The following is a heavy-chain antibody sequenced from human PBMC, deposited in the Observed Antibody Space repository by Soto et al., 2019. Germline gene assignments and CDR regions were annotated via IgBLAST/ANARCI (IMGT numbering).Heavy chain of an antibody. CDR1: GYTFTSYG. CDR3: ARDLTGYCGGDCYPYYYYGMDV. CDR2: ISAYNGNT. Sequence: QVQLVQSGAEVKKPGASVKVSCKASGYTFTSYGISWVRQAPGQGLEWMGWISAYNGNTNYAQKLQGRVTMTTDTSTSTDYMELRSLRSDDTAVYYCARDLTGYCGGDCYPYYYYGMDVWGQGTTVTVSS. V-gene: IGHV1-18*01. D-gene: IGHD2-21*02. J-gene: IGHJ6*02.